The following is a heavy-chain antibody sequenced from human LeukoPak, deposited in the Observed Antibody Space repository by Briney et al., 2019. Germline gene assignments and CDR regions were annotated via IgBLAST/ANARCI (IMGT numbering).Heavy chain of an antibody. D-gene: IGHD6-13*01. V-gene: IGHV4-59*01. CDR1: GGSISSYY. J-gene: IGHJ4*02. CDR2: IYYSGST. CDR3: ARSSSTWGGFHY. Sequence: SETLSLTCTVSGGSISSYYWSWIRQPPGKGLEWIGVIYYSGSTKYNPSLKSRVTISVDTSKNQFSRKLTSVTAADTAVYYCARSSSTWGGFHYWGQRTLVTVSS.